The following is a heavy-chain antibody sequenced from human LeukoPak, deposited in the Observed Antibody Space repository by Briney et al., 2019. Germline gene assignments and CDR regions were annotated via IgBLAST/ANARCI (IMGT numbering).Heavy chain of an antibody. D-gene: IGHD3-22*01. V-gene: IGHV4-38-2*01. J-gene: IGHJ4*02. Sequence: PSETLSLTCVASGYSISSGYDWGWIRQPPGKGLEWIGSIYYSGSTYYNPSLKSRVTISVDTFKNQFSLKLSSVTAADTAVYYCARGDDSSGYYFDYWGQGTLVTVSS. CDR3: ARGDDSSGYYFDY. CDR1: GYSISSGYD. CDR2: IYYSGST.